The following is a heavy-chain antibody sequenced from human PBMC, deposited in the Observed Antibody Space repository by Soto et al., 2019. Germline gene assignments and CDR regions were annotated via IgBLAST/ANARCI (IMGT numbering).Heavy chain of an antibody. CDR1: GFTFSSYP. CDR2: ISGSGGST. CDR3: AKVDLEWLAPPHYYYYYGMDV. D-gene: IGHD6-19*01. V-gene: IGHV3-23*01. Sequence: PGGSLRLSCAASGFTFSSYPMSWVRQAPGKGLEWVSAISGSGGSTYYADSVKGRFTISRDNSKNTLYLQMNSLRAEDTAVYYCAKVDLEWLAPPHYYYYYGMDVWGQGTTVTVSS. J-gene: IGHJ6*02.